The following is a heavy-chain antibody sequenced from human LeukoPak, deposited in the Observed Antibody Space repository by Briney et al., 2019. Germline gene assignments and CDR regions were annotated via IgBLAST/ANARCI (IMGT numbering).Heavy chain of an antibody. CDR2: IYHSGST. CDR3: ARDGRGGDSSGGIDY. D-gene: IGHD3-22*01. Sequence: SGTLSLTCAVSGGSISSSNWWSWVRQPPGKGLEWIGEIYHSGSTNYNPSLKSRVTISVDKSKNQFSLKLSSVTAADTAVYYCARDGRGGDSSGGIDYWGQGTLVTVSS. V-gene: IGHV4-4*02. J-gene: IGHJ4*02. CDR1: GGSISSSNW.